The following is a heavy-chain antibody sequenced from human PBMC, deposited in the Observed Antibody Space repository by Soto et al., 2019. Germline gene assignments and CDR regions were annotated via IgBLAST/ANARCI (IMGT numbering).Heavy chain of an antibody. CDR1: GYTFRSNW. D-gene: IGHD3-9*01. Sequence: GEALKISCQGSGYTFRSNWISWVRQVSDKGLELMGTIGPSDSDTYYSPSFQGHVTMSVYESTRTAYLQWSSLKSSETAMYYCARQRDILPGYSAADXWGQGTLLTVSX. CDR2: IGPSDSDT. V-gene: IGHV5-10-1*01. J-gene: IGHJ4*02. CDR3: ARQRDILPGYSAADX.